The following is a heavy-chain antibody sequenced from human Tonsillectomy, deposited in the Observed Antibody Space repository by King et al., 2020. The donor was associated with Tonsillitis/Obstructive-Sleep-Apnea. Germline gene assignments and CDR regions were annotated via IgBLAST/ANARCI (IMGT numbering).Heavy chain of an antibody. Sequence: VQLQQWGAGLLKPSETLSLTCAVYGGSFSGYYWSWIRQPPGKGLEWIGEINHSGSTTYNPSLKSRVTISVDTSKNQFSLKLSSVTAADTAVYYCARVGIVGATTYWFDPWGQGTLVTVSS. CDR1: GGSFSGYY. CDR3: ARVGIVGATTYWFDP. D-gene: IGHD1-26*01. CDR2: INHSGST. J-gene: IGHJ5*02. V-gene: IGHV4-34*01.